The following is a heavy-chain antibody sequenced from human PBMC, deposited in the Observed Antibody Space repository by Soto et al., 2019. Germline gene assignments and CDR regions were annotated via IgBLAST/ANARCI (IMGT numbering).Heavy chain of an antibody. CDR3: VQTTGWPGFDV. V-gene: IGHV3-53*01. CDR2: IYGGGTT. J-gene: IGHJ4*02. CDR1: GFTVSSKY. Sequence: EVQLVESGGGLIQPGGSLRLSWAASGFTVSSKYMTWVRQAPGKGLEWVSVIYGGGTTYYADSVKGRFTISRDNSKNTLYLQVNSLRAEDTAVYYCVQTTGWPGFDVWGQGTLVTVSS. D-gene: IGHD6-19*01.